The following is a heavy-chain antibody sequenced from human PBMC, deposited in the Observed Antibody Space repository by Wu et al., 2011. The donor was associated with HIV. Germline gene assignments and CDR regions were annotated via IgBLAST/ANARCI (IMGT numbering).Heavy chain of an antibody. CDR2: ITPIFGTA. CDR3: AREADTAMDHHFDY. D-gene: IGHD5-18*01. Sequence: QVQLVQSGAEVKKPGSSVKVSCKASGGTFSSYGISWVRQAPGQGLEWMGGITPIFGTANYAQKFQGRVTITADKSTSTAYMELSSLRSEDTAVYYCAREADTAMDHHFDYWAREPWSPSPQ. V-gene: IGHV1-69*14. CDR1: GGTFSSYG. J-gene: IGHJ4*02.